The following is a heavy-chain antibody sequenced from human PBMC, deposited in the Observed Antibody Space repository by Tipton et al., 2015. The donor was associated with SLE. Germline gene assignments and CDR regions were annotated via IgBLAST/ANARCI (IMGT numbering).Heavy chain of an antibody. V-gene: IGHV3-23*01. CDR3: ARDHDWAVRGAAFDL. Sequence: SLRLSCAASGFNFWTSSMSWVRQAPGRGLEWVSALSGGIITTDYADSVKGQFTISRDNAKNTLYLQMNSLGVEDTGVYYCARDHDWAVRGAAFDLWGPATMVTVSS. CDR1: GFNFWTSS. J-gene: IGHJ3*01. D-gene: IGHD3-10*01. CDR2: LSGGIITT.